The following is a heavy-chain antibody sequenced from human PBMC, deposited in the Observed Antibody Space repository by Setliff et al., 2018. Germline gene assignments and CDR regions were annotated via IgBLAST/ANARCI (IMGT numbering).Heavy chain of an antibody. J-gene: IGHJ5*02. V-gene: IGHV3-74*03. CDR2: MHSDDRSI. CDR1: GFIFSGYW. D-gene: IGHD3-10*01. Sequence: GGSLRLSCAASGFIFSGYWMHWVRQAPGKGLMWVSRMHSDDRSITYADSVKGRFTISRDNAKNSLYLQMNSLRAEDTAVYYCARERKWFGPNWVDPWGQGTLVTVSS. CDR3: ARERKWFGPNWVDP.